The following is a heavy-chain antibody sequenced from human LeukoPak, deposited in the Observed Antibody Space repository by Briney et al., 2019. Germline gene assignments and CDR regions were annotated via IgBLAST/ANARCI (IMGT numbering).Heavy chain of an antibody. CDR2: ISSSSSTI. J-gene: IGHJ4*02. D-gene: IGHD4-11*01. V-gene: IGHV3-48*02. CDR3: ASNPFDYSEGNLDY. Sequence: PAGSLRLSCAASGFTFSRYSMNWVRQAPGKGMEWVSYISSSSSTIYYADSVKGRFTISRDNAKNSLYLQMNRLRDEDTAVYCCASNPFDYSEGNLDYWGQGTLVTVSS. CDR1: GFTFSRYS.